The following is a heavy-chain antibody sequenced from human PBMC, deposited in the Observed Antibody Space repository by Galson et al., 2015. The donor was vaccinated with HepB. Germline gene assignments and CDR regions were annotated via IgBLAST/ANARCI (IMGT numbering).Heavy chain of an antibody. D-gene: IGHD3-22*01. CDR2: ISAYNGNT. CDR1: GYTFTSYG. V-gene: IGHV1-18*01. CDR3: ARDRYYDSTSAFDI. Sequence: SVKVSCKASGYTFTSYGISWVRQAPGQGLEWMGWISAYNGNTNYAQELQGRVTMTTDTSTSTAYMELRSLRSDDTAVYYCARDRYYDSTSAFDIWGQGTMVTVSS. J-gene: IGHJ3*02.